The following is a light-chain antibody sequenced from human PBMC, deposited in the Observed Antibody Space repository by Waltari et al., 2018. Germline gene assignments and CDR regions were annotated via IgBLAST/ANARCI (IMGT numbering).Light chain of an antibody. V-gene: IGLV2-8*01. Sequence: QSALTQPPSASGSPGQSVTISCTGTSSDVGGYNYVSWYQQHPGKAPKLMIYEVSKRPSGVPDRFSGSKSGNTASLTVSGLQAEDEGDYYCNSYAGSNIGVFGTGTKVTVL. CDR2: EVS. J-gene: IGLJ1*01. CDR3: NSYAGSNIGV. CDR1: SSDVGGYNY.